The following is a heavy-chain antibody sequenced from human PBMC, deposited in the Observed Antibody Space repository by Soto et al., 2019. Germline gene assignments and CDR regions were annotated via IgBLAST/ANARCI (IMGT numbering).Heavy chain of an antibody. V-gene: IGHV1-69*04. D-gene: IGHD3-10*01. CDR2: IIPILGIA. CDR3: ARDEGFGQTHWFDP. Sequence: GASVKVSCKASGGTFSSYTISWVRQAPGQGLEWMGRIIPILGIANYAQKFQGRVTITADKSTSTAYMELSSLRSEDTAVYYCARDEGFGQTHWFDPWGQGTLVTVSS. CDR1: GGTFSSYT. J-gene: IGHJ5*02.